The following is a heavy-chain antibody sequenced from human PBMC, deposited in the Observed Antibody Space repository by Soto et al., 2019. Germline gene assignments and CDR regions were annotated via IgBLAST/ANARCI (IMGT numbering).Heavy chain of an antibody. CDR3: ARGGVVPAAASPY. CDR2: ISGSSSSI. V-gene: IGHV3-48*01. J-gene: IGHJ4*02. CDR1: GFTFSSYA. Sequence: QPGGSLSLSCAASGFTFSSYAMSWVRQAPGKGLEWVSYISGSSSSIYYADSVKGRFTISRDNAKNSLYLQMNSLRAEDTAVYYCARGGVVPAAASPYWGQGTLVTVSS. D-gene: IGHD2-2*01.